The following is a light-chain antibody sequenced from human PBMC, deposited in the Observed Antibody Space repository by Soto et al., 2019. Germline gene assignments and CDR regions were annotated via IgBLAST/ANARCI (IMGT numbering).Light chain of an antibody. Sequence: EIVLTQSPATLSVSPGERATLSCRSSQSVSSNVAWYHHRTRCAPRLLLYRALPRATSIPARCSGSGSGTVFTLTSSILPSDYVAFYCCQQYHNLWTLGQGTKVDIK. CDR2: RAL. J-gene: IGKJ1*01. V-gene: IGKV3-15*01. CDR3: QQYHNLWT. CDR1: QSVSSN.